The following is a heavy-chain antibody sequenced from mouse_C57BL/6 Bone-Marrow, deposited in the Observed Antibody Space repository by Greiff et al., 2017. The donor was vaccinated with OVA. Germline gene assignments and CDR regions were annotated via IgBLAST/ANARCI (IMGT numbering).Heavy chain of an antibody. CDR2: IYPGSGST. CDR1: GYTFTSYW. V-gene: IGHV1-55*01. CDR3: ARRIGWLLPYY. D-gene: IGHD2-3*01. J-gene: IGHJ2*01. Sequence: QVQLKQPGAELVKPGASVKMSCKASGYTFTSYWINWVKQRPGQGLEWIGDIYPGSGSTQYNQKFKSKATLTVDTSSSTAYMPLSSLTSEDSAVYYCARRIGWLLPYYWGQGTTLTVSS.